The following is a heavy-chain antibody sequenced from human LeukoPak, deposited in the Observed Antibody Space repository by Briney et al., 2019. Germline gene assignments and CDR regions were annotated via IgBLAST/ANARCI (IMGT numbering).Heavy chain of an antibody. CDR1: GGSISSGDYS. CDR2: IYHSGST. CDR3: ARGGYSYGDNWFDP. J-gene: IGHJ5*02. V-gene: IGHV4-30-2*01. D-gene: IGHD5-18*01. Sequence: TLSLTCAVSGGSISSGDYSWSWIRQPPGKGLEWIGYIYHSGSTYYNPSLKSRVTISVDRSKNQFSLKLSSVTAADTAVYYCARGGYSYGDNWFDPWGQGTLVTVSS.